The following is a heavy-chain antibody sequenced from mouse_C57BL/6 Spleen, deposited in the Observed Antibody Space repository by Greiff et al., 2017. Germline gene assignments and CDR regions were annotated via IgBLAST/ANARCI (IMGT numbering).Heavy chain of an antibody. D-gene: IGHD1-1*01. CDR3: ATLDYGSSLDY. CDR1: GYTFTSYW. V-gene: IGHV1-7*01. J-gene: IGHJ2*01. Sequence: QVQLKQSGAELAKPGASVQLSCKASGYTFTSYWMHWVKQRPGQGLEWIGYINPSSGYTKYNQKFKDKATLTADKSSSTAYMQLSSLTYEDSAVYYCATLDYGSSLDYWGQGTTLTVSS. CDR2: INPSSGYT.